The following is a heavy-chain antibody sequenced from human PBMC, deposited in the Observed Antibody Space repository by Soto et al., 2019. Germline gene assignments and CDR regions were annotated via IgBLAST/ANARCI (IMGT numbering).Heavy chain of an antibody. CDR1: GFTFSSYG. J-gene: IGHJ6*02. Sequence: QVQLVESGGGVVQPGRSLRLSCAASGFTFSSYGMHWVRQAPGKGLEWVAVIWYDGSNKYYADSGKGRFTISRDNSKNTLYLQMNNLRAEDTAVYYCARDSLVRYYYYGMDVWGQGTTVTVSS. V-gene: IGHV3-33*01. CDR2: IWYDGSNK. CDR3: ARDSLVRYYYYGMDV. D-gene: IGHD3-16*01.